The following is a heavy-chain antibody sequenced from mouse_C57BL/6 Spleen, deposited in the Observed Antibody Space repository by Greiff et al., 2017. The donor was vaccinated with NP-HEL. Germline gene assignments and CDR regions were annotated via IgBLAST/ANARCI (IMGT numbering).Heavy chain of an antibody. D-gene: IGHD1-1*01. CDR1: GYTFTSYW. J-gene: IGHJ2*01. CDR2: IYPGSGST. V-gene: IGHV1-55*01. CDR3: ASHYYGSSPYYFDY. Sequence: QVQLQQPGAELVKPGASVKMSCKASGYTFTSYWITWVKQRPGQGLEWIGDIYPGSGSTNYNEKFKSKATLTVDTSSSTAYMQLSSLTSDDSAVYYCASHYYGSSPYYFDYWGQGTTLTVSS.